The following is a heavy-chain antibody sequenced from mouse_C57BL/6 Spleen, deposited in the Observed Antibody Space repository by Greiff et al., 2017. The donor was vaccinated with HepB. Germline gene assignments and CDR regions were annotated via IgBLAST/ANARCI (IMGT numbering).Heavy chain of an antibody. CDR3: TNYGNWDYAVDY. J-gene: IGHJ4*01. CDR1: GFNIKDDY. D-gene: IGHD2-1*01. Sequence: DVKLQESGAELVRPGASVKLSCTASGFNIKDDYMHWVKQRPEQGLEWIGWIDPENGDTEYASKFQGKATITADTSSNTAYLQLSSLTSEDTAVYYCTNYGNWDYAVDYWGQGTSVTVSS. CDR2: IDPENGDT. V-gene: IGHV14-4*01.